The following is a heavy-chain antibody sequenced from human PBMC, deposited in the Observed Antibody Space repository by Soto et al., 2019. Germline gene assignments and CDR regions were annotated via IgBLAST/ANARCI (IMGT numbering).Heavy chain of an antibody. V-gene: IGHV3-23*01. CDR1: GFTFTTYV. J-gene: IGHJ4*02. Sequence: EVQLLDSGGGLVQPGGSLRLSCAASGFTFTTYVMSWVRQAPGKGLEWVSSISGGGGTFYADSVKGRFTISRDNAKNSLYLQMNSLRAEDTAVYYCAREGVTWGTDYWGQGTLVTVSS. CDR3: AREGVTWGTDY. CDR2: ISGGGGT. D-gene: IGHD1-1*01.